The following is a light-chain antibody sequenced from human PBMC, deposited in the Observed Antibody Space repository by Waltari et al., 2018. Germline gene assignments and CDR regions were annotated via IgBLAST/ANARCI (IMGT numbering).Light chain of an antibody. CDR2: DTD. J-gene: IGLJ1*01. Sequence: QSVLTQPPSVSAAPGQRVTISCSGSGSNVGSNYVSWYQQLPGTAPKLLIYDTDKRPSGISDRFSGSKAGTSATLDITGLQTGDEADYFCGTWETGLGLYVVANATKVTVL. CDR3: GTWETGLGLYV. CDR1: GSNVGSNY. V-gene: IGLV1-51*01.